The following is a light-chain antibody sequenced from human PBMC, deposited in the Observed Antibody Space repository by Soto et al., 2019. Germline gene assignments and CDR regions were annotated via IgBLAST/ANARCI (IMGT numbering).Light chain of an antibody. J-gene: IGLJ1*01. CDR1: SSDVGGYNY. Sequence: QSALTQPASVSGSPGQSITISCTGTSSDVGGYNYVSWYQQHPGKAPKLMIYDVSNRPSGISNRFSGSKSGNTASLTISGLQAEDEADYYCSSYTRSSTGYVFGTGTKLTVL. CDR2: DVS. CDR3: SSYTRSSTGYV. V-gene: IGLV2-14*01.